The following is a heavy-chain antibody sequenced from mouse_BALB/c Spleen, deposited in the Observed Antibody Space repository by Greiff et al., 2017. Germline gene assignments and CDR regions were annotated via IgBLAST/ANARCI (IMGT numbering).Heavy chain of an antibody. V-gene: IGHV5-6-5*01. Sequence: EVQLQQSGGGLVKPGGSLKLSCAASGFTFSSYAMSWVRQTPEKRLEWVASISSGGSTYYPDSVKGRFTISRDNARNILYLQMSSLRSEDTAMYYCARGQELGFAYWGQGTLVTVSA. CDR1: GFTFSSYA. J-gene: IGHJ3*01. CDR2: ISSGGST. CDR3: ARGQELGFAY. D-gene: IGHD4-1*01.